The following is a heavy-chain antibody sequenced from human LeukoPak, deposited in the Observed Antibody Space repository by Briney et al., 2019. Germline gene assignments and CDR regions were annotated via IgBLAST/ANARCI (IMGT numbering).Heavy chain of an antibody. CDR1: GYTFSAYY. CDR2: INPKTGGT. D-gene: IGHD1-26*01. J-gene: IGHJ5*02. Sequence: ASVKVSCKASGYTFSAYYIHWVRQAPGQGLEWMGWINPKTGGTSSAQRFLGRVTLTRDTSMTTVYMELSGLRYDDTAVYYCARALKTSDTCFRFDPWGQGTRSPSPQ. V-gene: IGHV1-2*02. CDR3: ARALKTSDTCFRFDP.